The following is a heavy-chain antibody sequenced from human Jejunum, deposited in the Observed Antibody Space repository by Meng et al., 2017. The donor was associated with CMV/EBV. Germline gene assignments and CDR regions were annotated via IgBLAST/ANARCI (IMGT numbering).Heavy chain of an antibody. Sequence: YNMNLVRQAPGKGLEWFSSISTSSTDIYYADSVKGRFTIFRNNARNALYLQMNSLRAEDTAVYYCVRDGYRIVRPDAFDIWGQGTVVTVSS. J-gene: IGHJ3*02. CDR2: ISTSSTDI. CDR3: VRDGYRIVRPDAFDI. CDR1: YN. D-gene: IGHD2/OR15-2a*01. V-gene: IGHV3-21*01.